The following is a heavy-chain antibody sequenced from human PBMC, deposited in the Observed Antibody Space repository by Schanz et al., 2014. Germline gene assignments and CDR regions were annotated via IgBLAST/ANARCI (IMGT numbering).Heavy chain of an antibody. CDR3: ARGSLAGYVALMMDDNDY. Sequence: QVQLVQSGAEVKKPGASVKVSCEASGYTFTSYYIHWFRQAPGQGLEWMGIINPSGGSTSYAQKFQGRVTMTRDTTTSTVYMEQSSLRSEDTAVYYCARGSLAGYVALMMDDNDYWGQGTLHNVSA. V-gene: IGHV1-46*01. J-gene: IGHJ4*02. CDR1: GYTFTSYY. D-gene: IGHD2-2*03. CDR2: INPSGGST.